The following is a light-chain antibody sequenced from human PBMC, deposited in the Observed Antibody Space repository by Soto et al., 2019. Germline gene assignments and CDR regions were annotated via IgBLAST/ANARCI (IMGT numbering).Light chain of an antibody. CDR2: GAS. J-gene: IGKJ1*01. Sequence: EIVLTQSPGTLCLSPGERATLSCRASQSVSSSYLAWYQQKPGQAPRLLIYGASSRATGIPDRFSGSGSGTDFTLTINNLEPEDFAVYYCQQYGRSPWTFGQGTKVDIK. V-gene: IGKV3-20*01. CDR1: QSVSSSY. CDR3: QQYGRSPWT.